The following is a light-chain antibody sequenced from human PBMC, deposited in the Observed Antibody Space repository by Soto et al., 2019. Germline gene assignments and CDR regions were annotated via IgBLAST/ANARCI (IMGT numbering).Light chain of an antibody. CDR2: LAS. CDR3: QCYSDPPPAV. Sequence: DIVITQSPLSLPVTPVDPASISFMSSQGLLHSNGNTYLDWYLQKPGRSPQVLIYLASNRPSGVPDRFSGSGSGTEFTLTISSLQSEDFAVYYCQCYSDPPPAVFGPGTKVDIK. CDR1: QGLLHSNGNTY. V-gene: IGKV2-28*01. J-gene: IGKJ3*01.